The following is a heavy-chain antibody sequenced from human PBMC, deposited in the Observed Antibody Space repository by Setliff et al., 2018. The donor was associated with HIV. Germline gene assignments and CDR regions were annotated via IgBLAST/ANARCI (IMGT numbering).Heavy chain of an antibody. CDR3: ARDTNRKIDY. Sequence: ASVKVSCKASGYTFTSYDINWVRQATGQGIEWMGWMNPNSGNTGYAQKFQDRVTMTTDTPTSTIFMELRSLRSDDTAVYYCARDTNRKIDYWGQGVLVTVSS. CDR1: GYTFTSYD. CDR2: MNPNSGNT. J-gene: IGHJ4*02. D-gene: IGHD3-3*01. V-gene: IGHV1-8*01.